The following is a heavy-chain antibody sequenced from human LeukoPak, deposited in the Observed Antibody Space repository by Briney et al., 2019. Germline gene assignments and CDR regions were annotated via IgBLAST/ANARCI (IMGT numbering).Heavy chain of an antibody. V-gene: IGHV1-2*02. Sequence: ASVKVSCKASGYTFTGYYMHWVRQAPGQGLEWMGWINPNTGGTKYAQKFQGRVTMTRDTSISTAYMEVSSLRSDDTALFYCARGPYGSGNYDYWGQGTLVTVSS. J-gene: IGHJ4*02. D-gene: IGHD3-10*01. CDR2: INPNTGGT. CDR3: ARGPYGSGNYDY. CDR1: GYTFTGYY.